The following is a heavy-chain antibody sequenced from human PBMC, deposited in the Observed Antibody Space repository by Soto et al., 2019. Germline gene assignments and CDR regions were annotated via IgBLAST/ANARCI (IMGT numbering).Heavy chain of an antibody. CDR3: ARVGSTTVYSSGWEYSY. Sequence: GVSVKVCCKASGYTFTSYGISWVRQAPGQGLEWMGWISAYNGNTNYAQKLQGRVTMTTDTSTSTAYMELRSLRSDDTAVDYCARVGSTTVYSSGWEYSYWGQGTLVTVSS. V-gene: IGHV1-18*01. CDR1: GYTFTSYG. D-gene: IGHD6-19*01. CDR2: ISAYNGNT. J-gene: IGHJ4*02.